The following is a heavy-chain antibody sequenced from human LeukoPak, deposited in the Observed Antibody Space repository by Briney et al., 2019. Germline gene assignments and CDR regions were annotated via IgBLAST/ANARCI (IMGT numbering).Heavy chain of an antibody. CDR3: AGGGDSGGYYYPMFDY. J-gene: IGHJ4*02. CDR1: GGSISSYY. D-gene: IGHD3-22*01. Sequence: SETLSLTCTVSGGSISSYYWSWIRQPPGKGLEWIGYIYYSGSTNYNPSLKSRVTISVDASKNQFSLKLNSVTAADTAVYYCAGGGDSGGYYYPMFDYWGQGTLVTVSS. V-gene: IGHV4-59*01. CDR2: IYYSGST.